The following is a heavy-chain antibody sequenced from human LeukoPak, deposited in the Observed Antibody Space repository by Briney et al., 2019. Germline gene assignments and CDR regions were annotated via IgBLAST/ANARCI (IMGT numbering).Heavy chain of an antibody. J-gene: IGHJ4*02. D-gene: IGHD3-22*01. Sequence: GSLRLSCAASGFVFTNYWMSWIRQPPGKGLEWIGEIKHSGSTNYNPSLKSRVTISVDTSKKQFSLKLSSVTAADTAVYYCVTYYFDSSGPKKNYWGQGTLVTVSS. CDR3: VTYYFDSSGPKKNY. V-gene: IGHV4-34*01. CDR1: GFVFTNYW. CDR2: IKHSGST.